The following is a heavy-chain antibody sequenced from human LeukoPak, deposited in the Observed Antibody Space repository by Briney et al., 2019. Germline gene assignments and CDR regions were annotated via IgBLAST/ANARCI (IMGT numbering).Heavy chain of an antibody. J-gene: IGHJ3*02. V-gene: IGHV3-48*02. Sequence: GGSLRLSCAASGFTFSTYNMNWVRQAPGKGLEWVSYVSSSSVTIYYADSVKGRFTISRDNAKNSLYLQMNSLRDEDTAVYYCARHIVGATGGFDIWGQGTMVTVSS. D-gene: IGHD1-26*01. CDR2: VSSSSVTI. CDR3: ARHIVGATGGFDI. CDR1: GFTFSTYN.